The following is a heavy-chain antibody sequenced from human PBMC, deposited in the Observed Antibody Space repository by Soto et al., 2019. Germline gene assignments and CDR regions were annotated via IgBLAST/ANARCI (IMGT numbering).Heavy chain of an antibody. CDR1: GYTFTSYG. J-gene: IGHJ6*02. CDR2: ISAYNGNT. CDR3: ARERAAAGIEYGMDV. V-gene: IGHV1-18*01. Sequence: QVPLVQYGAEVKKPGASVKVSCKASGYTFTSYGISWVRQAPGQGLEWMGWISAYNGNTNYAQELQGRVTMTTDTSTSTAYMELRSLRSDDTAVYYCARERAAAGIEYGMDVWGQGTTVTVSS. D-gene: IGHD6-13*01.